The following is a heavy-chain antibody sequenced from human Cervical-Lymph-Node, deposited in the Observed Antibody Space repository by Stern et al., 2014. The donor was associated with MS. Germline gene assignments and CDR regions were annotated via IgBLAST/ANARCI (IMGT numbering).Heavy chain of an antibody. CDR2: FYWNGDK. CDR3: AHNFGSAGNLDNAFDF. CDR1: GFSLSTSGVS. J-gene: IGHJ3*01. D-gene: IGHD4-23*01. Sequence: QVPLRESGPTLVKPTQTLTLTCTFSGFSLSTSGVSVAWIRQPPGKALEWLALFYWNGDKRYNPSLKSRVTITKDTSENQVVLKMTSMAPVDTATYYCAHNFGSAGNLDNAFDFWGRGTMVTVSS. V-gene: IGHV2-5*01.